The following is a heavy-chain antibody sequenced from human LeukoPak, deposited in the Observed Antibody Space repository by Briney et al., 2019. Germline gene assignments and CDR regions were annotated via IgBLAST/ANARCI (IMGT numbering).Heavy chain of an antibody. V-gene: IGHV3-48*04. D-gene: IGHD5-18*01. CDR3: AREGKDTAMSKGADDAFDI. CDR1: GFTFSVYG. J-gene: IGHJ3*02. CDR2: ISSSGSTI. Sequence: PGGSLRLSCAASGFTFSVYGMHWVRQAPGKGLEWVSYISSSGSTIYYADSVKGRFTISRDNAKNSLYLQMNSLRAEDTAVYYCAREGKDTAMSKGADDAFDIWGQGTMVTVSS.